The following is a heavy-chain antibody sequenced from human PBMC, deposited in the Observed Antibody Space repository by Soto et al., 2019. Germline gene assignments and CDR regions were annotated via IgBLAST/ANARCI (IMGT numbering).Heavy chain of an antibody. D-gene: IGHD1-26*01. CDR1: GYSISSSNW. Sequence: QVQLQESGPGLVKPSDTLSLTCAVSGYSISSSNWWGWIRQPPGKGLEWIGYIYYSWTTYYNPSLKSRVPMSVDTSKNQFSLKLTSVTAVDTAVYYCARREIQGPIDYWGQGTLVTVSS. J-gene: IGHJ4*02. CDR2: IYYSWTT. CDR3: ARREIQGPIDY. V-gene: IGHV4-28*01.